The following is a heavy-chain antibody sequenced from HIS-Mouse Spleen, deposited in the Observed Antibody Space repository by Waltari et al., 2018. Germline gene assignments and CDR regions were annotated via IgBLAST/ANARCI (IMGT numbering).Heavy chain of an antibody. D-gene: IGHD5-12*01. CDR1: GFTFSSYG. J-gene: IGHJ3*02. Sequence: QVQLVESGGGVVQPGSSLRLACAASGFTFSSYGMHWVRQAPGKGLEWVAVIWYDGSNKYYADSVKGRFTISRDNSKNTLYLQMNSLRAEDTAVYYCAKDLARKDSGYDAFDIWGQGTMVTVSS. V-gene: IGHV3-33*06. CDR2: IWYDGSNK. CDR3: AKDLARKDSGYDAFDI.